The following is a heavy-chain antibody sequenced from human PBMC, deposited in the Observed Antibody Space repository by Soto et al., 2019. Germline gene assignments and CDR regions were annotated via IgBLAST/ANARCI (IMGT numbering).Heavy chain of an antibody. D-gene: IGHD3-22*01. CDR1: GYSISSGYY. CDR2: IYHSGST. Sequence: SETLSLTCAVSGYSISSGYYWGCIRQPPGKGLEWIGSIYHSGSTYYNPSLKSRVTISVDTSKNQFSLKLSSVTAADTAVYYCARFDSSGYLYYWGQGTLVTVYS. J-gene: IGHJ4*02. CDR3: ARFDSSGYLYY. V-gene: IGHV4-38-2*01.